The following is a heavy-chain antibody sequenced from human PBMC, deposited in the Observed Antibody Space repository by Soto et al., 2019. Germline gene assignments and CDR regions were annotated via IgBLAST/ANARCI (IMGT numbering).Heavy chain of an antibody. Sequence: ASVKVSCKASGGTFSSYAISWVRQAPGQGLEWMGGIIPIFGTANYAQKFQGRVTITADESTSTAYMELSSLRSEDTAVYYCARFSSGSSRGGGSSSWFDPWGQGTLVTVSS. CDR2: IIPIFGTA. J-gene: IGHJ5*02. CDR3: ARFSSGSSRGGGSSSWFDP. D-gene: IGHD6-13*01. V-gene: IGHV1-69*13. CDR1: GGTFSSYA.